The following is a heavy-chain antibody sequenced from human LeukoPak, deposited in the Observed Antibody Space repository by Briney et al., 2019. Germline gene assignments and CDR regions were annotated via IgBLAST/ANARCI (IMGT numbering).Heavy chain of an antibody. CDR3: ATAGPNMITFGGALDY. J-gene: IGHJ4*02. CDR1: GYTLTELS. CDR2: FDPEDGET. V-gene: IGHV1-24*01. D-gene: IGHD3-16*01. Sequence: ASVKVSCKVSGYTLTELSMHWVRQAPGKGLEWMGGFDPEDGETIYAQKFQGRVTMTEDTSTDTAYMELSSLRSEDTAVYYCATAGPNMITFGGALDYWGQGTLVTVSS.